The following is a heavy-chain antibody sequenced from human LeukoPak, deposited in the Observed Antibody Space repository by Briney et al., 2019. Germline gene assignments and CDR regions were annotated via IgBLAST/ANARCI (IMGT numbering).Heavy chain of an antibody. J-gene: IGHJ4*02. Sequence: GESLTISCQGSGYRFTNYWIGWLRQMPGRGLEWMGIIYPGDSDTGYSPSFQGQATISADKSITTAYLKWSSLKASDTAMYYCAGRIAAGGTLDYYDSWGQGTLVTVSS. CDR3: AGRIAAGGTLDYYDS. D-gene: IGHD6-13*01. CDR2: IYPGDSDT. CDR1: GYRFTNYW. V-gene: IGHV5-51*01.